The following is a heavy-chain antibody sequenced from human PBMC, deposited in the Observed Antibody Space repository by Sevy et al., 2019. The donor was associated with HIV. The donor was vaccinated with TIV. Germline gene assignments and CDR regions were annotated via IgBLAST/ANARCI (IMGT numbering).Heavy chain of an antibody. J-gene: IGHJ5*02. V-gene: IGHV3-11*01. D-gene: IGHD3-3*01. CDR2: ISSSGSTI. Sequence: GGSLRLSCAASGFTFSDYYMSWIRQAPGKGLEWVSYISSSGSTIYYADSVKGRFTISRDNAKNSLYLQMNSLRAEDPAVYYCAREYYDFWSGYYRFGWFDPWGQGTLVTVSS. CDR1: GFTFSDYY. CDR3: AREYYDFWSGYYRFGWFDP.